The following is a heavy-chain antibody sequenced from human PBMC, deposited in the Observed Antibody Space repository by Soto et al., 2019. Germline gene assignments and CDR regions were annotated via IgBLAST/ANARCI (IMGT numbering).Heavy chain of an antibody. D-gene: IGHD3-10*01. CDR3: ASKGAYYGSGCYYNVPH. Sequence: QVQLVQSGAEVKKPGSSVKVSCKASGGTFSSYTISWVRQAPGQGLEWMGRIIPILGIANYAQKFQGRVTMTGDKSTSTAYMELSSLRYKNTAVYYCASKGAYYGSGCYYNVPHWGQGTLVTVSS. CDR1: GGTFSSYT. J-gene: IGHJ4*02. V-gene: IGHV1-69*02. CDR2: IIPILGIA.